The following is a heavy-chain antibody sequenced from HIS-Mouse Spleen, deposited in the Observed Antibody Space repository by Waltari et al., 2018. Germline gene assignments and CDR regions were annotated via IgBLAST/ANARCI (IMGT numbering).Heavy chain of an antibody. CDR3: AREIPYSSSWYDWYFDL. CDR1: GGSISSSSYY. D-gene: IGHD6-13*01. J-gene: IGHJ2*01. Sequence: QLQLQESGPGLVKPSETLSPTCPVPGGSISSSSYYWACIRQPPGKGLEWIGSIYYSGSTYYNPSLKSRVTISVDTSKNQFSLKLSSVTAADTAVYYCAREIPYSSSWYDWYFDLWGRGTLVTVSS. V-gene: IGHV4-39*07. CDR2: IYYSGST.